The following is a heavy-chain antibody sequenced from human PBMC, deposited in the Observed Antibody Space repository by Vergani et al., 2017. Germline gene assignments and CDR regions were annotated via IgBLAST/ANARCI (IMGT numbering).Heavy chain of an antibody. CDR1: GGSISSGSYY. V-gene: IGHV4-61*02. CDR3: ARETRDILVVPAAREYYYYGMDV. D-gene: IGHD2-2*01. CDR2: IYTSGST. Sequence: QVQLQESGPGLVKPSQTLSLTCTVSGGSISSGSYYWSWIRQPAGKGLEWIGRIYTSGSTNYNPSLKSRVTISVDTSKNQFSLKLISVTAADTAVYYCARETRDILVVPAAREYYYYGMDVWGQGTTVTVSS. J-gene: IGHJ6*02.